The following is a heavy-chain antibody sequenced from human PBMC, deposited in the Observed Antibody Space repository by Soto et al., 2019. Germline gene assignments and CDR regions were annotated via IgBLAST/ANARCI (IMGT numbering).Heavy chain of an antibody. V-gene: IGHV4-39*01. CDR2: IYYSGST. CDR1: GGSISSSIYY. J-gene: IGHJ3*02. CDR3: ARHFAYPAAFDI. Sequence: QLQLQESGPRLVKPSETLSLTCTVSGGSISSSIYYWGWIRQPPGMGLEWIGSIYYSGSTNCNPSLKSRSTMSVDASRNPFSLRLTSVTAADTAVYYCARHFAYPAAFDIWGQGPVVTVSS.